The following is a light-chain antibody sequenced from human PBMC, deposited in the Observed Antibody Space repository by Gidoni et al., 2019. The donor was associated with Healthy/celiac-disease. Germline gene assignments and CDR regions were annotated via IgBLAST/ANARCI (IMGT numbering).Light chain of an antibody. Sequence: EIVLTQSPGTLSLSPGERATLSCRASQSVSGSYLAWYQQKPGQAPKRLIYGASSRATGFPDRFSGSGSGTDFTLTISRLEPEDFAVYYCQQYGSSPLTFGGGTKVEIK. J-gene: IGKJ4*01. V-gene: IGKV3-20*01. CDR1: QSVSGSY. CDR2: GAS. CDR3: QQYGSSPLT.